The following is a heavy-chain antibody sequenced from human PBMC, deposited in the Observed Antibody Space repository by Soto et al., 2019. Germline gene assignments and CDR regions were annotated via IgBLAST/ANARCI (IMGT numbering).Heavy chain of an antibody. V-gene: IGHV3-33*01. CDR3: ARESYGDYVGY. J-gene: IGHJ4*02. CDR1: GFTFSSYG. D-gene: IGHD4-17*01. CDR2: IWYDGSNK. Sequence: QVQLVESGGGVVQPGRSLRLSCAASGFTFSSYGMHWVRQAPGKGLEWVAVIWYDGSNKYYADSVKGRFTISRDNSKNTLYLQMNSLRAEDTAVYYCARESYGDYVGYWGQGTLVTVSS.